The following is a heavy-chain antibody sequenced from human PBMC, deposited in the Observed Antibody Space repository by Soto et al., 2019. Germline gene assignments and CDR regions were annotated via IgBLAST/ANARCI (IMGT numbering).Heavy chain of an antibody. CDR3: ARGFGNSGSYLAYYYGMDV. D-gene: IGHD1-26*01. CDR1: GGTFSSYA. V-gene: IGHV1-69*13. CDR2: IIPIFGTA. Sequence: GASVKVSCKASGGTFSSYAISWVRQAPGQGLEWMGGIIPIFGTANYAQKFQGRVTITADESTSTAYMELSSLRSEDTAVYYCARGFGNSGSYLAYYYGMDVWGQGTTVTVSS. J-gene: IGHJ6*02.